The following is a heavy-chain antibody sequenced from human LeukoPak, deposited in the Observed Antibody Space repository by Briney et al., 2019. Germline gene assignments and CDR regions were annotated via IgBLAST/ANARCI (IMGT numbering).Heavy chain of an antibody. V-gene: IGHV4-39*01. Sequence: SETLSLTCSVSGGSISSNSYYWAWIRQPPGKGLEWIGSILHTGSTENNPSLKSRVTMSVDTSKNQFSLKLSSVTAADTAVYYCALGRTSSFFDFYYYIDVWGKGTTVTVSS. J-gene: IGHJ6*03. D-gene: IGHD2-2*01. CDR2: ILHTGST. CDR1: GGSISSNSYY. CDR3: ALGRTSSFFDFYYYIDV.